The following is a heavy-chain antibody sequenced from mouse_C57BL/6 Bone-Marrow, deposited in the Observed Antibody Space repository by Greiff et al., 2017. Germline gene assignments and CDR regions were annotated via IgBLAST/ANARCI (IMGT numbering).Heavy chain of an antibody. CDR2: ISSGGSYT. J-gene: IGHJ3*01. V-gene: IGHV5-6*01. CDR3: ARQGPLLFAY. CDR1: GFTFSSYG. D-gene: IGHD6-1*01. Sequence: EVKLVESGGDLVKPGGSLKLSCAASGFTFSSYGMSWVRQTPDQRLEWVATISSGGSYTYYPDSVKGRFTISRDNAKNTLYLQMSSLKSEDTAMYYCARQGPLLFAYWGQGALVTVSA.